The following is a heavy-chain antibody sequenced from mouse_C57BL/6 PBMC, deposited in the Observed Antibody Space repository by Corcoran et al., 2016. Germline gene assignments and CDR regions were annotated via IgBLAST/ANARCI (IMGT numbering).Heavy chain of an antibody. CDR2: IYPGSGNT. D-gene: IGHD2-1*01. V-gene: IGHV1-84*01. Sequence: QLQLQQSGPERVKPGASVKISCKASGCTFTDYYINWVKQRPGRGLEWIGWIYPGSGNTKYNEQFKGKATLTVDTSSSTAYMQLSSLTSEDSAVYFCARQQIYYGNPYAMDYGGQGTSVTVSS. CDR3: ARQQIYYGNPYAMDY. J-gene: IGHJ4*01. CDR1: GCTFTDYY.